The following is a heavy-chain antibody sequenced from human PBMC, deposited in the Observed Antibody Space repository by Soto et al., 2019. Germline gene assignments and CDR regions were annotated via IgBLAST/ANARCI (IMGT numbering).Heavy chain of an antibody. CDR2: ISYDGSNK. CDR1: GFTLSRKG. CDR3: AKDALTVAGPQRGSLDV. Sequence: GGSLRLSCAAAGFTLSRKGMHWVRRAPGKGLEWVAVISYDGSNKYYGDSVKGRFTISRDNSKNKVYLQMNRLRAEDTAVYYCAKDALTVAGPQRGSLDVWGQGTTVTVSS. V-gene: IGHV3-30*18. J-gene: IGHJ6*02. D-gene: IGHD6-19*01.